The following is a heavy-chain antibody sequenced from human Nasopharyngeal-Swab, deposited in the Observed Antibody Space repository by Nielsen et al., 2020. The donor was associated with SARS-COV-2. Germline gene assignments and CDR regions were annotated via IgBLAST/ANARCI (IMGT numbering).Heavy chain of an antibody. J-gene: IGHJ3*02. CDR2: ISGGVDST. V-gene: IGHV3-23*01. CDR3: AKAMGSVYDTSGHYNAFDI. Sequence: WIRQPPGKGLEWVSGISGGVDSTYYADSVKGRFTISRDNSKNTLYLLMNSLRVEDTAVYYCAKAMGSVYDTSGHYNAFDIWGQGTTVTV. D-gene: IGHD3-22*01.